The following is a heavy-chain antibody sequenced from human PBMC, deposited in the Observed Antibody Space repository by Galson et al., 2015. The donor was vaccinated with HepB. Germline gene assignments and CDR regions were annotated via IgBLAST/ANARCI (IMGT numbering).Heavy chain of an antibody. D-gene: IGHD5-12*01. J-gene: IGHJ4*02. CDR3: TRDLGDIMATILFDY. CDR2: ISAYNGNTNT. CDR1: GYTFTDFG. V-gene: IGHV1-18*04. Sequence: SVKVSCKASGYTFTDFGISWVRQAPGQGLEWMGWISAYNGNTNTNYAQKFQGRVTMTTDTSTSTAYMELRSLGSDDTAVYYCTRDLGDIMATILFDYWGQGTLVTVSS.